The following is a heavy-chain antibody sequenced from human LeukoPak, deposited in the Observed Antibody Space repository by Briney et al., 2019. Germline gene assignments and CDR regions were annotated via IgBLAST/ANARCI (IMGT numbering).Heavy chain of an antibody. J-gene: IGHJ4*02. CDR3: ARGRFLSSGYYHRYYFDY. CDR1: GGSFSGYY. D-gene: IGHD3-22*01. Sequence: SETLSLTCAVYGGSFSGYYWSWIRQPPGKGLEWIGEINHGGSTNYNPSLKSRVTISVDTSKNQFSLKLSSVTAADTAVYYCARGRFLSSGYYHRYYFDYWGQGTLVTVSS. V-gene: IGHV4-34*01. CDR2: INHGGST.